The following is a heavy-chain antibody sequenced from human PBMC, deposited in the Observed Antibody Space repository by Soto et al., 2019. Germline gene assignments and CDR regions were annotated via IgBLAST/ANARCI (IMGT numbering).Heavy chain of an antibody. Sequence: EVQLLESGGGVVQPGGSLRLSCAASGFTFSSYAMTWVRQAPGKGLEWVSAISGSGGNTYYADSVKGRFTISRDNSKNMLDLQMNSLIAVYTAVYYCGKFPNRFGCVTPGPLGYWGEGTVVTVSS. D-gene: IGHD3-10*01. V-gene: IGHV3-23*01. CDR1: GFTFSSYA. CDR3: GKFPNRFGCVTPGPLGY. J-gene: IGHJ4*02. CDR2: ISGSGGNT.